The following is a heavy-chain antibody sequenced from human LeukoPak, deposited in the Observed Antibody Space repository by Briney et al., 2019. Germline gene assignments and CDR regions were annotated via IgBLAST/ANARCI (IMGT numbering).Heavy chain of an antibody. V-gene: IGHV5-51*01. Sequence: GESLKISCKGSGYSFTSYWIAWVRQMPGKGLEWMGIFYPGDSDTRYSPSLQGQVTMSADKSISTAYLQWSSLKASDTAMYYCARQSVSTNYYYGMDVWGQGTTVTVSS. CDR3: ARQSVSTNYYYGMDV. CDR2: FYPGDSDT. D-gene: IGHD2-2*01. CDR1: GYSFTSYW. J-gene: IGHJ6*02.